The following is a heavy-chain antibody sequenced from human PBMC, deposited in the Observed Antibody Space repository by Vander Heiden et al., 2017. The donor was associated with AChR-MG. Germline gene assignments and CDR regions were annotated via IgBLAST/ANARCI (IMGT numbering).Heavy chain of an antibody. CDR2: IIPILGTT. Sequence: QVQLVQSGAEVKKPGSSVKVSCKASGGTFSSYAISWVRQAPGQGLEWMGGIIPILGTTNYAQKFQGRVTITADKSTSTAYMELSSLRSEDTAVYYCARRPGIVGATGWFDPWGQGTLVTVSS. CDR3: ARRPGIVGATGWFDP. CDR1: GGTFSSYA. V-gene: IGHV1-69*06. J-gene: IGHJ5*02. D-gene: IGHD1-26*01.